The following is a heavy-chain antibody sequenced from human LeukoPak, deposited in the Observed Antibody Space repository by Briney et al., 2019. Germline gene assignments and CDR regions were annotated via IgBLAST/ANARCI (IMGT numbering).Heavy chain of an antibody. Sequence: GGSLRLSCAASGFTFSSYSMNWVRQAPGKGLEWVSSISSSSSYIYYADSVKGRFTISRDNAKNSLYLQMNSLRAEDTAVYYCARRLGTYYYGSGSYQRGYFDYWGQGTLVTVSS. CDR1: GFTFSSYS. V-gene: IGHV3-21*01. D-gene: IGHD3-10*01. CDR3: ARRLGTYYYGSGSYQRGYFDY. CDR2: ISSSSSYI. J-gene: IGHJ4*02.